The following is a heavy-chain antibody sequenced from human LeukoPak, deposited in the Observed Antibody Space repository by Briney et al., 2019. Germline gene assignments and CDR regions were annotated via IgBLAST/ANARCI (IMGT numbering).Heavy chain of an antibody. CDR2: ISANGNT. CDR3: ARVVVGSMDV. CDR1: GGSISSGDYY. J-gene: IGHJ6*02. Sequence: SETLSLTCTVSGGSISSGDYYWSWIRQPPGKGLEWIGRISANGNTRYRPSLKSRVTLSVDTSKNQFSLKLSSVTAADTAVYYCARVVVGSMDVWGQGTTVTVSS. V-gene: IGHV4-61*02. D-gene: IGHD1-26*01.